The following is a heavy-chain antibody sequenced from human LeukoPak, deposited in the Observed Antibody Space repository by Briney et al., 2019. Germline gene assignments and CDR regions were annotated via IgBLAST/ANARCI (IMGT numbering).Heavy chain of an antibody. J-gene: IGHJ4*02. CDR2: IYTSGST. D-gene: IGHD5-18*01. Sequence: SETLSLTCTVSGGSISSGSYYWSWIRQPAGKGLEWIGRIYTSGSTNYNPSLKGRVTISVDTSKNQFSLKLSSVTAADTAVYYCARGSTDGYSLDYWGQGTLVTVSS. CDR3: ARGSTDGYSLDY. CDR1: GGSISSGSYY. V-gene: IGHV4-61*02.